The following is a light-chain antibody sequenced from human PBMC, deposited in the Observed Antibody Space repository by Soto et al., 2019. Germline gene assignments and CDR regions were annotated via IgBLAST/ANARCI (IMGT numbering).Light chain of an antibody. CDR2: EVT. CDR3: SSYTTSSTV. J-gene: IGLJ1*01. Sequence: QSVLTQPPSASGSPGQSVTISCTGTSSDVGGYNYVSWYQQYPGKAPKLIIYEVTKRPSEVPDRFSGSKSGNTDSLTISGLQTEDEADYYCSSYTTSSTVFGTGTKVTVL. CDR1: SSDVGGYNY. V-gene: IGLV2-8*01.